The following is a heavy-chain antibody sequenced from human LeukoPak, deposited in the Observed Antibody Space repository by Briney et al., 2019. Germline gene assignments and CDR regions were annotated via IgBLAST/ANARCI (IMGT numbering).Heavy chain of an antibody. CDR1: GFTFSSYA. CDR2: ISYGGSNK. CDR3: ARDQRVVLDY. V-gene: IGHV3-30*01. J-gene: IGHJ4*02. D-gene: IGHD2-2*01. Sequence: GRSLRLSCAASGFTFSSYAMHWVRQAPGKGLEWVAVISYGGSNKYYADSVKGRFTISRDNSKNTLYLQMNSLRAEDTAVYYCARDQRVVLDYWGQGTLVTVSS.